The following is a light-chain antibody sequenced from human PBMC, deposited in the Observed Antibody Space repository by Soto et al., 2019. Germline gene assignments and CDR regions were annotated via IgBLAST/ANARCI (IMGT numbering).Light chain of an antibody. Sequence: QSVLTQPASVSGSPGQAITISCTGTSSDVGAYNYVSWYQQHPGKPPKLIIYEVSDRPSGVSNRFSGSKSGNTASLTISGLQAEDEAVYYCSSFAGSRVLVLGGGTQLTVL. CDR1: SSDVGAYNY. V-gene: IGLV2-14*01. CDR2: EVS. J-gene: IGLJ7*01. CDR3: SSFAGSRVLV.